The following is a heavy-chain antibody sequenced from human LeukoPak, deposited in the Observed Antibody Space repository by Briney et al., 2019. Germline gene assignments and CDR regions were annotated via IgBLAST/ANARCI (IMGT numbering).Heavy chain of an antibody. CDR1: GFTFSSYG. CDR3: ARDNGPYGYIDY. Sequence: GRSLRLSCAASGFTFSSYGMNWVPQAPGKGLEWVAVIWYDGNNKYYADSVKGRFTISRDNSKNTLYLQMNSLRAEDTAVYYCARDNGPYGYIDYWGQGTLVTVSS. CDR2: IWYDGNNK. J-gene: IGHJ4*02. D-gene: IGHD2-8*01. V-gene: IGHV3-33*01.